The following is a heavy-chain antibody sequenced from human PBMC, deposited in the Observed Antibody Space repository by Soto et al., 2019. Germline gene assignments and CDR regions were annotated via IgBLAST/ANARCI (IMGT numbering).Heavy chain of an antibody. CDR3: ARVGGGYSGYEGWFDP. CDR1: GYTFTGYY. Sequence: ASVKVSCKASGYTFTGYYMHWVRQAPGQGLEWMGWINPNSGGTNYAQKFQGRVTMTRDTSISTAYMELSRLRSDDTAVYYCARVGGGYSGYEGWFDPWGQGTLVTVSS. CDR2: INPNSGGT. V-gene: IGHV1-2*02. D-gene: IGHD5-12*01. J-gene: IGHJ5*02.